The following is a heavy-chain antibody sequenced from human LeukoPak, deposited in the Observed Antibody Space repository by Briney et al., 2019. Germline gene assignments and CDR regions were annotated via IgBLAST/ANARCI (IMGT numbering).Heavy chain of an antibody. CDR1: GYTFTGYY. D-gene: IGHD6-13*01. Sequence: ASVTVSCKASGYTFTGYYMHWVRQAPGQGLEPMGWINPNSGGTNYAQTFQGWVTMTRDTSISTAYMELSRLRSDDTAVYYCARAGIAAISFDYWGQGTLVTVSS. J-gene: IGHJ4*02. CDR3: ARAGIAAISFDY. CDR2: INPNSGGT. V-gene: IGHV1-2*04.